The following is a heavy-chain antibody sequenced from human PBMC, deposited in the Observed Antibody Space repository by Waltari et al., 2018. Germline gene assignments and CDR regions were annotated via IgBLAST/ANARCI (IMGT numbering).Heavy chain of an antibody. CDR1: GFTVSSNY. Sequence: EVQLVESGGGLVQPGGSLRLSCAASGFTVSSNYMSWVRQAPGQGLEWVSVIYSGGSTYYADSVKGRFTISRDNSKNTLYLQMNSLRAEDTAVYYCARDRVVPAAQRPYYYYGMDVWGQGTTVTVSS. J-gene: IGHJ6*02. CDR3: ARDRVVPAAQRPYYYYGMDV. D-gene: IGHD2-2*01. CDR2: IYSGGST. V-gene: IGHV3-66*02.